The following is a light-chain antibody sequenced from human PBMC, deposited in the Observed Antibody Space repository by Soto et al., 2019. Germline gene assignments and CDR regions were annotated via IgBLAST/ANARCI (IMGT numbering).Light chain of an antibody. CDR1: NSDVGGYNY. J-gene: IGLJ1*01. CDR3: GSYTRYSTFV. CDR2: EVS. V-gene: IGLV2-14*01. Sequence: QSALTQPASVSGSPGQSITISCSGTNSDVGGYNYVSWYQQHPGKAPKLMVYEVSNRPSGVSNRFSGSKSGNTASLTISGLQPEDGADYYCGSYTRYSTFVFGTGTKLTVL.